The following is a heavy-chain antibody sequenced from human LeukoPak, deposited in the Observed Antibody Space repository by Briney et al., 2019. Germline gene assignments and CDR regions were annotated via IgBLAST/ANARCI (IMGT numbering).Heavy chain of an antibody. CDR1: GGSISSYY. CDR3: ARRSGSLGWFDP. J-gene: IGHJ5*02. D-gene: IGHD1-26*01. Sequence: SETLSLTCTVSGGSISSYYWSWIRQPPGKGLEWIGYIYTSGSTNYNPSLKSRVTISVDTSKNQFSLKLSSVTAADTAVYYCARRSGSLGWFDPWGLGTLVTVSS. CDR2: IYTSGST. V-gene: IGHV4-4*09.